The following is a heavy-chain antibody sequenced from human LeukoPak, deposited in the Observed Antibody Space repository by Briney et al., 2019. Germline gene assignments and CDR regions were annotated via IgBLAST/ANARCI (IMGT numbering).Heavy chain of an antibody. V-gene: IGHV5-51*01. Sequence: GESLKISCKGSGYSFTSYWIGWVRQLPGKGLGWMGIIYPGDSDTRYSPSFQGQVTISADKSISPAYLQWSSLKASDTAMYYCARRDDPYGSEGGDYWGQGTLVTVSS. D-gene: IGHD3-10*01. CDR2: IYPGDSDT. CDR1: GYSFTSYW. CDR3: ARRDDPYGSEGGDY. J-gene: IGHJ4*02.